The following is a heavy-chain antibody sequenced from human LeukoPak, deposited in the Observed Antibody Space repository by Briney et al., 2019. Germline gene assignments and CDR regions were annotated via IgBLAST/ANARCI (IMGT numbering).Heavy chain of an antibody. CDR1: GYTFTSYG. Sequence: ASVKVSCKASGYTFTSYGISWVRQAPGQGLEWMGWISAYNGNTNYAQKLQGRVTMTTDTSTSTAYMELRSLRSDDTAVYYCASANFFTTSDAFDIWGQGTMVTVSS. D-gene: IGHD3-3*01. J-gene: IGHJ3*02. CDR2: ISAYNGNT. CDR3: ASANFFTTSDAFDI. V-gene: IGHV1-18*01.